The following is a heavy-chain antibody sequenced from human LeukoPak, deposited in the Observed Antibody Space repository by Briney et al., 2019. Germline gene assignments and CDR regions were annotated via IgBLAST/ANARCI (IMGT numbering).Heavy chain of an antibody. V-gene: IGHV3-15*01. J-gene: IGHJ1*01. Sequence: GGSLRLSCAASGFTFSNAWMSWVRQAPGKGLEWVGRIKSKTDGGTTDYAAPVKGRFTISRDDSKNTLYLQMNSLKTEDTAVYYCTTDRPSYSSSWPAEYFQHWGQGTLVTVSS. CDR3: TTDRPSYSSSWPAEYFQH. CDR1: GFTFSNAW. CDR2: IKSKTDGGTT. D-gene: IGHD6-13*01.